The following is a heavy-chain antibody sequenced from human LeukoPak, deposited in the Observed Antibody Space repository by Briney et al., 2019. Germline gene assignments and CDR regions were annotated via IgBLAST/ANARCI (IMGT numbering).Heavy chain of an antibody. Sequence: PGGSLRLSXAASGFTFSGYSMNWVRQAPGKGLEWVSYISSSSSTIYYADSVKGRFTISRDNAKNSLYLQMNSLRAEDTAVYYCARDTVPLSAFDIWGQRTMVTVSS. CDR2: ISSSSSTI. D-gene: IGHD2-2*01. J-gene: IGHJ3*02. CDR1: GFTFSGYS. V-gene: IGHV3-48*01. CDR3: ARDTVPLSAFDI.